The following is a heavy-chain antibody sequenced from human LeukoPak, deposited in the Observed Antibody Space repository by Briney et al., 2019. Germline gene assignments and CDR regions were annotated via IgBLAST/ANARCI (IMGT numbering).Heavy chain of an antibody. CDR2: INPNSGGT. CDR1: GYTFTGYY. D-gene: IGHD5-18*01. CDR3: ARDQGYTYGWFDY. Sequence: ASVKVSCKASGYTFTGYYMHWVRQAPGQGLEWVGWINPNSGGTNYAQKLQGRVTMTTDTSTSTAYMELRSLRSDDTAVYYCARDQGYTYGWFDYWGQGTLVAVSS. V-gene: IGHV1-2*02. J-gene: IGHJ4*02.